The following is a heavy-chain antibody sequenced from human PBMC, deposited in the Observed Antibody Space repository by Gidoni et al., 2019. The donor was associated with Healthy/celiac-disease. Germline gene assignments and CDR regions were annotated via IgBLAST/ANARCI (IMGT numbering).Heavy chain of an antibody. D-gene: IGHD6-19*01. J-gene: IGHJ6*02. CDR2: IIPIFGTA. CDR1: GGTFSSYA. CDR3: ARDDWVAVAGAYYYYGMDV. V-gene: IGHV1-69*01. Sequence: QVQLVQSGAEVKKPGSSVKVSCKASGGTFSSYAISWVRQAPGQGLEWMGGIIPIFGTANYAQKFQGRVTITADESTSTAYMELSSLRSEDTAVYYCARDDWVAVAGAYYYYGMDVWGQGTTVTVSS.